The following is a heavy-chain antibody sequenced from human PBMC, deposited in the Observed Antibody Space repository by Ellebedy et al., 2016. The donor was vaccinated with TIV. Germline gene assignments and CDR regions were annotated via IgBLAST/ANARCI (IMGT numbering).Heavy chain of an antibody. CDR3: ARERCSSTSCYRGSYNWFDP. Sequence: SETLSLTXTVSGGSISSGGYYWSWIRQHPGKGLEWIGYIYYSGSTYYNPSLKSRVTISVDTSKNQFSLKLSSVTAADTAVYYCARERCSSTSCYRGSYNWFDPWGQGTLVTVSS. D-gene: IGHD2-2*01. CDR2: IYYSGST. V-gene: IGHV4-61*08. CDR1: GGSISSGGYY. J-gene: IGHJ5*02.